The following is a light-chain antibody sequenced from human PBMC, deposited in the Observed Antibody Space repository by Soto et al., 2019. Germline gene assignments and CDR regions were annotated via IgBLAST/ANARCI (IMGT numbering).Light chain of an antibody. CDR1: QSVSSSS. J-gene: IGKJ1*01. CDR3: QHFGDSVWT. V-gene: IGKV3-20*01. Sequence: DNVLTQSPGTLSLSTGQRATLSCRASQSVSSSSVAWYRQRPGQAPRLLSYAVSSRAIDTPDRFSGSGSGTDFTLTISRLEPEDFAVYYCQHFGDSVWTFGQGTKVDI. CDR2: AVS.